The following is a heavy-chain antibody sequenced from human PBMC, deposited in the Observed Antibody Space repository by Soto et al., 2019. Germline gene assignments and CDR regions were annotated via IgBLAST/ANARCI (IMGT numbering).Heavy chain of an antibody. V-gene: IGHV5-51*01. CDR1: VYSSCSFW. CDR3: ARSIAVTGTYFSGLDV. D-gene: IGHD6-19*01. J-gene: IGHJ6*02. CDR2: IYPCDLDT. Sequence: VGSLKISCKVSVYSSCSFWVASVRQTPGKGVEGLGIIYPCDLDTRYTSSFQGHVIISADKSSSTVYLQWSSLKASDTALYYCARSIAVTGTYFSGLDVWGQGTPVTVSS.